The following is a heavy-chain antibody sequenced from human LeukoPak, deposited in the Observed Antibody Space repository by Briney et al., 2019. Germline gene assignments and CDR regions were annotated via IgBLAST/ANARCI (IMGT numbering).Heavy chain of an antibody. CDR3: ARVSAAAGTPFDH. CDR1: GFTFSDYY. D-gene: IGHD6-13*01. J-gene: IGHJ4*02. V-gene: IGHV3-11*06. Sequence: GGSLRLSCAASGFTFSDYYMSWIRQAPGKGLEWVSYISSSSSYTNYADAVKGRFTISRDNAKNSLYLQMNSLRAEDTAVYYCARVSAAAGTPFDHWGQGTLVTVSS. CDR2: ISSSSSYT.